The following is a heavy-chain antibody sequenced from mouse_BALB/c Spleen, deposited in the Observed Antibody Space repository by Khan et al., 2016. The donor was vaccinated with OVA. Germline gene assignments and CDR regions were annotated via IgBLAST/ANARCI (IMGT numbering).Heavy chain of an antibody. CDR2: IFPGSGTP. V-gene: IGHV1-77*01. Sequence: QVQLQQSVPELVNPGASLKVSCKASGYTFTDYILGWVKQSTRQGLEWIGDIFPGSGTPYYNEKFKDKATLTADKYSNPAYMQLSSLTAEDSAVYFCARGGYSVFAYWGQGTMVTVAA. CDR1: GYTFTDYI. J-gene: IGHJ3*01. CDR3: ARGGYSVFAY. D-gene: IGHD1-1*01.